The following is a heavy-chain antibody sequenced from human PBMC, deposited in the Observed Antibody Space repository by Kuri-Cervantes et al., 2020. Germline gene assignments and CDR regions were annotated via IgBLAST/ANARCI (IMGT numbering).Heavy chain of an antibody. Sequence: ASVKVSCKASGYTFTSYGISWVRQAPGQGLEWMGWISAYNGNTNYAQKLRGRVTMTTDTSTSTAYMELRSLRSDDTAAYYCARADITMIVVVISLDYWGQGTLVTVSS. J-gene: IGHJ4*02. CDR1: GYTFTSYG. CDR3: ARADITMIVVVISLDY. D-gene: IGHD3-22*01. V-gene: IGHV1-18*01. CDR2: ISAYNGNT.